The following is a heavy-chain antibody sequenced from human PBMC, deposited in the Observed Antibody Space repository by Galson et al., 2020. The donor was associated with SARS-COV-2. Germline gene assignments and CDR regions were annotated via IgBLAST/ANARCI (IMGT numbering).Heavy chain of an antibody. CDR2: IYSGGGA. CDR1: KFSVRSSY. D-gene: IGHD5-12*01. V-gene: IGHV3-53*01. CDR3: ARGVDGYSGYDY. J-gene: IGHJ4*02. Sequence: GESLKISCAASKFSVRSSYMSWIRQAPGKGLEWVSVIYSGGGADYTDSVKGRFTISRDTSKNMVYLQMNSLRAEDTAVYYCARGVDGYSGYDYWGQGTLVTVSS.